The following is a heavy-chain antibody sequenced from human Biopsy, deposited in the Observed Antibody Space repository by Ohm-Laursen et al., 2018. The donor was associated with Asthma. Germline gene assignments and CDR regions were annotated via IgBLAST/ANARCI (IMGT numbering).Heavy chain of an antibody. CDR1: RFTYE. CDR3: VRDGTDDAFDI. Sequence: SLRLSCAASRFTYEMHWVRQAPGKGLEWVAVISYDGSSIYYADSVKGRFTISRDNSKNTLSLQMNSLTEEDTAVYYCVRDGTDDAFDIWGQGTVVSVSS. J-gene: IGHJ3*02. V-gene: IGHV3-30-3*01. CDR2: ISYDGSSI. D-gene: IGHD1-1*01.